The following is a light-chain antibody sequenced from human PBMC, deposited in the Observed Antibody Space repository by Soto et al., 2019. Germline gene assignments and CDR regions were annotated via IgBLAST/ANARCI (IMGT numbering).Light chain of an antibody. CDR3: QQRNIWPPVT. Sequence: EMVMTQSPATLSLSPGERATLSCRASETIRGLLAWYQQRPGQPPRLLIYGAFNRAAGIPARFSGSGSGTDFTLTISSLEPEDSAVYYCQQRNIWPPVTFGQGTRLEIK. V-gene: IGKV3-11*01. CDR1: ETIRGL. J-gene: IGKJ5*01. CDR2: GAF.